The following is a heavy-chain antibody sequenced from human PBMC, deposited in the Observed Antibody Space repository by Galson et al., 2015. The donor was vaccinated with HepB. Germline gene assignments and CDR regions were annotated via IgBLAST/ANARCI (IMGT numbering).Heavy chain of an antibody. V-gene: IGHV3-9*01. J-gene: IGHJ4*02. CDR3: AKVKIRFSGAPFDS. D-gene: IGHD6-25*01. CDR1: GFTFDDYA. Sequence: SLRLSCAASGFTFDDYAMHWVRQAPGKGLEWVSGISWNSGTIIYADSVKGRFTISRDNAKNSLYLQMNSLRTEDTALYYCAKVKIRFSGAPFDSWGQGALVTVSS. CDR2: ISWNSGTI.